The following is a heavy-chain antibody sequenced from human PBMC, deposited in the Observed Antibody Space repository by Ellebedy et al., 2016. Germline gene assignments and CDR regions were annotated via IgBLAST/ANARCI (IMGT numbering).Heavy chain of an antibody. V-gene: IGHV3-23*01. D-gene: IGHD3/OR15-3a*01. CDR1: GFSFSTFF. J-gene: IGHJ4*02. Sequence: GESLKIPXPASGFSFSTFFMSWVRQAPGKGLECVSTISAGSDITRFADSVKGRFTVSRDNSKNTVYLQMNNVGAEDTAMYYCRHGHYADYWGQGTLVTVSS. CDR3: RHGHYADY. CDR2: ISAGSDIT.